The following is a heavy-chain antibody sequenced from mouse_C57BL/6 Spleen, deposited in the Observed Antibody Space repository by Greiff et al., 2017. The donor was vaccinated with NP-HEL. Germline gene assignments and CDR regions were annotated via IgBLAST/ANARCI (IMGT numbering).Heavy chain of an antibody. CDR2: IHPNSGST. Sequence: VKLQQPGAELVKPGASVKLSCKASGYTFTSYWMHWVKQRPGQGLEWIGMIHPNSGSTNYNEKFKSKATLTVDKSSSTAYMQLSSLTSEDSAVYYCAECPSLLRLDYWGQGTTLTVSS. J-gene: IGHJ2*01. D-gene: IGHD1-2*01. CDR3: AECPSLLRLDY. V-gene: IGHV1-64*01. CDR1: GYTFTSYW.